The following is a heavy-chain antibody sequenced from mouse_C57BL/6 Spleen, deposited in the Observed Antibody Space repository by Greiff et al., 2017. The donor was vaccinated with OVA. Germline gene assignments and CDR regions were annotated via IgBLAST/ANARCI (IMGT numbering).Heavy chain of an antibody. Sequence: VQLQQSGAELARPGASVKMSCKASGYTFTSYTMHWVKQRPGPGLEWIGYINPSSGYTKYNQKFKDKATLTADKSSSTAYMQLSSLTSEDSAVYYCARGGDYYAMDYWGQGTSVTVSS. V-gene: IGHV1-4*01. CDR3: ARGGDYYAMDY. J-gene: IGHJ4*01. CDR2: INPSSGYT. CDR1: GYTFTSYT.